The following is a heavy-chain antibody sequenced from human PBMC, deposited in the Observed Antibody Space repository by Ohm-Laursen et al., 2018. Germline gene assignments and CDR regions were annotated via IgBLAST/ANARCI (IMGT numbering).Heavy chain of an antibody. CDR1: GYTFTGYY. Sequence: ASVKVSCKASGYTFTGYYMHWVRQAPGQGLEWMGWMNPNIGNTGYAQKFQGRVTMTRNTSISTAYMELSSLRSEDTAVYYCATSPPITMIVVVTHAEYFQHWGQGTLVTVSS. V-gene: IGHV1-8*02. CDR3: ATSPPITMIVVVTHAEYFQH. D-gene: IGHD3-22*01. J-gene: IGHJ1*01. CDR2: MNPNIGNT.